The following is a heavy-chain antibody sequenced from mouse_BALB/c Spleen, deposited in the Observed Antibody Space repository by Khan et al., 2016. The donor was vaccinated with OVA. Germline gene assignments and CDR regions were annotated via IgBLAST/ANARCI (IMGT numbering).Heavy chain of an antibody. V-gene: IGHV1-80*01. CDR3: ARKGYGNYSFAY. CDR2: IYPGDGDN. J-gene: IGHJ3*01. Sequence: QVQLQQSGAELVRPGSSVKISCKASGYAFSNFWMNWVKQRPGQGLEWIGQIYPGDGDNNYNGKLKGKATLTADKSSSTAYMQLSSLTSADSAVYFCARKGYGNYSFAYRGQGTLVTVSA. D-gene: IGHD2-10*02. CDR1: GYAFSNFW.